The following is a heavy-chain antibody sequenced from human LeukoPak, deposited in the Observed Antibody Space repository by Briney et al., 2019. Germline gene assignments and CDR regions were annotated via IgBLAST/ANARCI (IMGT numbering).Heavy chain of an antibody. CDR3: AKWGDYDVLTGYYDSDY. D-gene: IGHD3-9*01. CDR2: VSGRDTSA. V-gene: IGHV3-23*01. Sequence: GASLRLSCAASGFTFSNYAMSWVRQAPGKGLEWVSAVSGRDTSAYYTDSVKGRFTISRDNSKNTLYLQMNSLSAEDTAIYYCAKWGDYDVLTGYYDSDYWGQGTLVTVSS. CDR1: GFTFSNYA. J-gene: IGHJ4*02.